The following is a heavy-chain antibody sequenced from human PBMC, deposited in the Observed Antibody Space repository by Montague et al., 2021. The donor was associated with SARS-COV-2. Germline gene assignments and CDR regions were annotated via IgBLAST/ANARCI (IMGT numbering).Heavy chain of an antibody. D-gene: IGHD4-17*01. CDR2: INSDGSST. V-gene: IGHV3-74*01. CDR3: ARDAFHDYGDVWFNP. Sequence: SLRLSCAASGFTFSSYWMHWVRQAPGKGLVWVSRINSDGSSTSYADSVKGRFTISRDNAKNTLYLQMNSPRAEDTAVYYCARDAFHDYGDVWFNPWGQGTLVTVSS. J-gene: IGHJ5*02. CDR1: GFTFSSYW.